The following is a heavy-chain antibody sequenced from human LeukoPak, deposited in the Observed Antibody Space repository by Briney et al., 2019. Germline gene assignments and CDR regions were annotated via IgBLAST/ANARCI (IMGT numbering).Heavy chain of an antibody. CDR2: ISGSGGST. V-gene: IGHV3-23*01. Sequence: GGSLRLSCAASGFTFSSYAMSWVRQAPGKGLEWVSAISGSGGSTYYADSVKGRFTISRDNSKNTLYLQMNSLRAEDTAVYYCARVLSGRGSLYDYYYYMDVWGKGTTATISS. CDR3: ARVLSGRGSLYDYYYYMDV. D-gene: IGHD3-10*01. CDR1: GFTFSSYA. J-gene: IGHJ6*03.